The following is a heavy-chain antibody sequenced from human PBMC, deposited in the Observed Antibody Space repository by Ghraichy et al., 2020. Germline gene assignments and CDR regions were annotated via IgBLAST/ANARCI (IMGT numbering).Heavy chain of an antibody. CDR1: GFTFGDYA. J-gene: IGHJ3*01. D-gene: IGHD1-26*01. CDR2: INWNGGST. V-gene: IGHV3-20*04. CDR3: WRDGGIVGANPDAFDR. Sequence: LSLTCEASGFTFGDYAMSWVRQAPGKGLEWVSGINWNGGSTGYVASVKGRLTISRDNAKNSLYLQMKSLRAEDTALYYGWRDGGIVGANPDAFDRWGQGTMVTVSS.